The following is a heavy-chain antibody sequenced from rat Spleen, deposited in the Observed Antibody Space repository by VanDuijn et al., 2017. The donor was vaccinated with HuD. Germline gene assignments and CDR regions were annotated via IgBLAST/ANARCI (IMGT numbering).Heavy chain of an antibody. J-gene: IGHJ2*01. Sequence: EVQLVESGGGLVQPGRSLKLSCAASGFPFSNYDMAWVRQAPAKGLEWVASIGPSGVNTYYRDSVKGRFTISRENAKNTQDLQMDSLRSEDTATYYCARRGILRPIGGYFDYWGQGVMVTVSS. CDR1: GFPFSNYD. CDR3: ARRGILRPIGGYFDY. CDR2: IGPSGVNT. D-gene: IGHD1-6*01. V-gene: IGHV5S13*01.